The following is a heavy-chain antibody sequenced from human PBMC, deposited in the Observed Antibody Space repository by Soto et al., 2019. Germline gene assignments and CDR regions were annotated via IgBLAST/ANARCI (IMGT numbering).Heavy chain of an antibody. V-gene: IGHV3-11*06. CDR3: ARDRCSGGSCPYYYYGMDV. D-gene: IGHD2-15*01. CDR2: ISSSSSYT. J-gene: IGHJ6*02. CDR1: GFTFSDYY. Sequence: QVQLVESGGGLVKPGGSLRLSCAASGFTFSDYYMSWIRQAPGKGLEWVSYISSSSSYTNYADSVKCRFTISRDNAKNSLYLQRNSLRADDTAVYYCARDRCSGGSCPYYYYGMDVWGQGTTVTVSS.